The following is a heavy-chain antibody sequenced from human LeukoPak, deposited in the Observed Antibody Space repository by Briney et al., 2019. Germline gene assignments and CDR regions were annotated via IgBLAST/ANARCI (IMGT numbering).Heavy chain of an antibody. D-gene: IGHD3/OR15-3a*01. CDR3: ARDYLGYLGFLDGA. J-gene: IGHJ5*02. V-gene: IGHV3-74*01. CDR2: INSDGSST. CDR1: GFTFSSYW. Sequence: PGGSLRLSCAASGFTFSSYWMHWVRQAPGKGLVWVSRINSDGSSTSYADSVKGRFTISRDNAKNTLYLQMYSLRAEDTAVYYCARDYLGYLGFLDGAWGQGTLVTVSS.